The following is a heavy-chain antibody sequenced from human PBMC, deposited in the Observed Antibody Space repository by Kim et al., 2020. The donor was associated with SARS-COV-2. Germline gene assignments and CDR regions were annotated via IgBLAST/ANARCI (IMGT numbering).Heavy chain of an antibody. D-gene: IGHD1-20*01. J-gene: IGHJ4*02. CDR3: ARHNWNDPGVFDY. Sequence: SPSFQGQVTNSADKSISTAYLQWSSLKASDTAMYYCARHNWNDPGVFDYWGQGTLVTVSS. V-gene: IGHV5-51*01.